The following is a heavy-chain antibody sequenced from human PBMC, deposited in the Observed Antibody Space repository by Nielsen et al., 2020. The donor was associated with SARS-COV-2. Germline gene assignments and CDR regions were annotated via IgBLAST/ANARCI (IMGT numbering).Heavy chain of an antibody. V-gene: IGHV3-64*01. CDR1: GFTFSSYA. CDR3: ARDLAPVRYGGNSESSYGMDV. Sequence: GESLKISCAASGFTFSSYAMHWVRQAPGKGLEYVSAISSNGGSTYYANSVKGRFTISRGNSKNTLYLQMGSLRAEDMAVYYCARDLAPVRYGGNSESSYGMDVWGQGTTVTVSS. D-gene: IGHD4-23*01. CDR2: ISSNGGST. J-gene: IGHJ6*02.